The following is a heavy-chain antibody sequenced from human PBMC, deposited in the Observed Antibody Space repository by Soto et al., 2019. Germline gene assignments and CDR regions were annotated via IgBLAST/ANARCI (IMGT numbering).Heavy chain of an antibody. CDR1: GGTFSSYA. CDR3: ARGGGSGSYSTTYYYYGMDV. Sequence: QVQLVQSGAEVKKPGSSVKVSCKASGGTFSSYAISWVRQAPGQGLEWMGGIIPIFGTANYAQKFQGRVTINAEESTSTAYMELSSMGSEDTAVYYCARGGGSGSYSTTYYYYGMDVWGQGTTVTVSS. J-gene: IGHJ6*02. V-gene: IGHV1-69*01. CDR2: IIPIFGTA. D-gene: IGHD3-10*01.